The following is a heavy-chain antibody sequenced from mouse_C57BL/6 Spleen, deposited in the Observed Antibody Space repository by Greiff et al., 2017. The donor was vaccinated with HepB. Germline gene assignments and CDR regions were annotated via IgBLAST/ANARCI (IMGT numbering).Heavy chain of an antibody. CDR3: ARSLDYGSSSSSYSMDY. CDR1: GYTFTSYW. V-gene: IGHV1-59*01. D-gene: IGHD1-1*01. J-gene: IGHJ4*01. Sequence: QVQLQQPGAELVRPGTSVKFSCKASGYTFTSYWMHWVKQRPGQGLEWIGGIDPSDSYTNYNQKFKGKATVTVDTSSSTVYMQLSSLTSEDSAVYYCARSLDYGSSSSSYSMDYWGQGTSVTVSS. CDR2: IDPSDSYT.